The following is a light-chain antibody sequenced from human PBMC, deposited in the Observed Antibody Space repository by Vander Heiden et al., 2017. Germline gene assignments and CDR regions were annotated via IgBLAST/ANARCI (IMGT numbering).Light chain of an antibody. Sequence: DIQMTQSPSTLSASVGDRVTITCRASQSIFSWLAWYQQKPGKAPNLLIYDASSLESGVPSRFSGSGSGTEITLTIPRLQPDDFATYYSQKYNDYVRTFGHGTTVEVK. V-gene: IGKV1-5*01. CDR2: DAS. CDR3: QKYNDYVRT. CDR1: QSIFSW. J-gene: IGKJ1*01.